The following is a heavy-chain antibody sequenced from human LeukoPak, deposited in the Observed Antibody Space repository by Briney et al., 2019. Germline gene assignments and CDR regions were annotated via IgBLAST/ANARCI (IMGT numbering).Heavy chain of an antibody. J-gene: IGHJ6*03. CDR3: ARSDGGTPQLYYYYYYMDV. CDR2: IIPIFGTA. Sequence: GASVKVSCKASGGTFSSYAISWVRQAPGQGLEWMGGIIPIFGTANYAQKFQGRVTITADKSTSTAYMELRSLRSDDTAVYYCARSDGGTPQLYYYYYYMDVWGKGTTVTVSS. V-gene: IGHV1-69*06. CDR1: GGTFSSYA. D-gene: IGHD4-23*01.